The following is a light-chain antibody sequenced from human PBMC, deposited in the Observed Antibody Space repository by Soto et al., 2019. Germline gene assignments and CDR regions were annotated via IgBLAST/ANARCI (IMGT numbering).Light chain of an antibody. CDR3: QQRSNWPRT. CDR1: QSVSSS. CDR2: DAS. J-gene: IGKJ2*01. Sequence: EIVLTQSPATLSLSPGERATLSCRASQSVSSSLAWFQHKPGQAPRLLIYDASNRATGIPARFSGRGSGTDFTLTISSLDAEDSAVYYCQQRSNWPRTFGQGTKLEI. V-gene: IGKV3-11*01.